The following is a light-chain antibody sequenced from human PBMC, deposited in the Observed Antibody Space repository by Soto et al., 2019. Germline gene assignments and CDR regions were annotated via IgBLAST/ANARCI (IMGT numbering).Light chain of an antibody. CDR1: QGISSY. V-gene: IGKV1-9*01. Sequence: IQLTQSPSSLSESVGERVTLTCRASQGISSYLAWFQQKPGKAPKILIYPASTLQSGVPSRFSVSRSGTDFNLTISSLQPEDFATYYCQQLYSYPRTFGPGTKVDIK. CDR2: PAS. J-gene: IGKJ3*01. CDR3: QQLYSYPRT.